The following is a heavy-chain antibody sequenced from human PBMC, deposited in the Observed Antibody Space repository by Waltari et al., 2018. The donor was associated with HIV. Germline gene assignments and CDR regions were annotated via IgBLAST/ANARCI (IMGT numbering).Heavy chain of an antibody. V-gene: IGHV4-4*07. J-gene: IGHJ4*02. CDR3: AREKAPHREFDY. CDR2: IYTTGRT. Sequence: QVQLQESGPGLVKPSETLSLSCTVSGDSISSNWWTWIRQPAGKGLEWIGRIYTTGRTNHTSSLESRFTMSVDTSKNQFSLKLTSVTAADTAVYYCAREKAPHREFDYWGQGTLVTVSS. CDR1: GDSISSNW.